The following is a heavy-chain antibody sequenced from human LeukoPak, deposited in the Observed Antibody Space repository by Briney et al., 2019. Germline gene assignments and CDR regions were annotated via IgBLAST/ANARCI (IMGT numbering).Heavy chain of an antibody. Sequence: PSETLSLTCAVYGGSFSGYYWSWIRQPPGKGLEWIGEINHSGSTNYNPSLKSRVTISVDTSKNQFSLKLSSVTAADTAVYYCARGPRYCSSTSCSFFDYWGQGTLVTVSS. CDR2: INHSGST. J-gene: IGHJ4*02. CDR3: ARGPRYCSSTSCSFFDY. D-gene: IGHD2-2*01. CDR1: GGSFSGYY. V-gene: IGHV4-34*01.